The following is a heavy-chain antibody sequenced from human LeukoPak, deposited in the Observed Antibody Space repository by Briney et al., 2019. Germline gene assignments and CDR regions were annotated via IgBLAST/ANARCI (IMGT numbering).Heavy chain of an antibody. D-gene: IGHD2-15*01. CDR3: ASSGCSGGSCYSFDY. CDR2: IIPIFGTA. V-gene: IGHV1-69*05. CDR1: GGTFSSYA. Sequence: GASVKVSFKASGGTFSSYAISWVRQAPGQGLEWMGRIIPIFGTANYAQKFQGRVTITTDESTSTAYMELSSLRSEDTAVYYCASSGCSGGSCYSFDYWGQGTLVTVSS. J-gene: IGHJ4*02.